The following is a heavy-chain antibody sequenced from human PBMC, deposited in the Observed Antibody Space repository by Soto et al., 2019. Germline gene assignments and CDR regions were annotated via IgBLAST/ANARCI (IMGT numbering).Heavy chain of an antibody. CDR2: INHSGST. CDR1: GGSFSGYY. Sequence: PSETLSLTCAVYGGSFSGYYWSWIRQPPGKGLEWIGEINHSGSTNYNPSLKSRVTISVDTSKNQFSLKLSSVTAADTAVYYCAVSLGGVTAMYYYYGMDVWGQGTRVTVSS. CDR3: AVSLGGVTAMYYYYGMDV. D-gene: IGHD2-21*02. V-gene: IGHV4-34*01. J-gene: IGHJ6*02.